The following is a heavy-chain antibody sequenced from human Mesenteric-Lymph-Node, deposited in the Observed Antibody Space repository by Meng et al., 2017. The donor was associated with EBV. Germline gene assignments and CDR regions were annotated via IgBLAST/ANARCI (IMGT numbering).Heavy chain of an antibody. D-gene: IGHD3-10*01. CDR3: ARPRIRYGSGSYYY. Sequence: QVHLQQWGAGLLQPSETLSLTCAVHGGSFSDYFWTWIRQAPGKGLEWVGEINHSGSTKYNPSLKSRVTISVDTSKNQISLNLNSVTAADTAVYYCARPRIRYGSGSYYYWGQGTLVTVSS. J-gene: IGHJ4*02. CDR1: GGSFSDYF. CDR2: INHSGST. V-gene: IGHV4-34*01.